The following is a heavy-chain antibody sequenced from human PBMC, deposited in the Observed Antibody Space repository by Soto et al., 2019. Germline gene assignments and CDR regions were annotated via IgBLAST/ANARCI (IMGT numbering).Heavy chain of an antibody. V-gene: IGHV1-8*01. D-gene: IGHD4-4*01. CDR1: GYTFTSYD. J-gene: IGHJ6*03. CDR2: MNPNSGNT. CDR3: ARAADFPYAVTTSYMYA. Sequence: ASVKVSCKASGYTFTSYDINWVRQSTGQGLEWMGWMNPNSGNTGYAQKFQGRVTMTRNTSISTAYMELSSLRSEDTAVYYCARAADFPYAVTTSYMYAWGKGTAVTVSS.